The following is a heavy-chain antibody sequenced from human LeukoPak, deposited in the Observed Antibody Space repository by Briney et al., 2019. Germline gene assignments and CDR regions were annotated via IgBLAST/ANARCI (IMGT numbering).Heavy chain of an antibody. D-gene: IGHD2-2*02. J-gene: IGHJ4*01. V-gene: IGHV4-38-2*02. CDR2: FCLGRDT. Sequence: SETLSLTCTVSGHSVTNDLFWGWVRQPPGKELEWIGSFCLGRDTYYRPSLKSRVTISVDTSKNQFSLNLSSVTAADTAVYYCARWASISRQPGGFFDHWGQGTLVTVSS. CDR3: ARWASISRQPGGFFDH. CDR1: GHSVTNDLF.